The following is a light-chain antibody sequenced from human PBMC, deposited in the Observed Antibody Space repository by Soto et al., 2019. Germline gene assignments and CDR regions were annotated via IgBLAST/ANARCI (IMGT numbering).Light chain of an antibody. CDR2: EVT. CDR3: SSYTTTSSYV. V-gene: IGLV2-14*01. J-gene: IGLJ1*01. CDR1: SSDIGYYNY. Sequence: QSVLTRPASVSGSPGQSITIPCTGTSSDIGYYNYVSWYQQHPGKAPKLMISEVTNRPSGVSNRFSGSKSGNTASLTISGLQAEDEADYYCSSYTTTSSYVFGGGTKVTVL.